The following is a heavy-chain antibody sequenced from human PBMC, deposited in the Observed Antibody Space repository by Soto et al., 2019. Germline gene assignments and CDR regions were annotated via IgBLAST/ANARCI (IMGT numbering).Heavy chain of an antibody. D-gene: IGHD2-2*01. CDR3: AKAPGYCSGTTCYSYYFYGMDV. CDR1: GFTFSSDA. J-gene: IGHJ6*02. CDR2: ISGSGGSI. V-gene: IGHV3-23*01. Sequence: LRLSCAASGFTFSSDAMNWVRQAPGKGLQWVAGISGSGGSIYYADSVKGRFTISRDNSKNTLSLQMSSLRAEDTAVYYCAKAPGYCSGTTCYSYYFYGMDVWGQGTTVTVSS.